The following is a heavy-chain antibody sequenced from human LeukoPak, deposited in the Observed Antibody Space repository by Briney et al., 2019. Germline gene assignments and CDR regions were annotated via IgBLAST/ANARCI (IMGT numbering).Heavy chain of an antibody. Sequence: GESLKISCKGSGYSFTSYWIGWVRQMPGKGLEWMGIIYHGDSDTRYSPSFQAQVTISADQSMRAAYLQWSSLKASDTAMYYCARRRGSWGFDYWGQGTLVTVSS. CDR1: GYSFTSYW. V-gene: IGHV5-51*01. CDR2: IYHGDSDT. D-gene: IGHD1-26*01. J-gene: IGHJ4*02. CDR3: ARRRGSWGFDY.